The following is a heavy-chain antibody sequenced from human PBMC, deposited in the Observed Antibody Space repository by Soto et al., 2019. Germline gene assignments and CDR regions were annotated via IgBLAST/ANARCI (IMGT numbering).Heavy chain of an antibody. CDR3: AKGWSIASWFGEGHFDY. CDR1: GFTFDDYA. J-gene: IGHJ4*02. Sequence: EVQLVESGGGLVQPGRSLRLSCAASGFTFDDYAMHWVRQAPGKSLEWVSGISWNSGSIGYADSVKGRFTISRDNAKNSLYLQMNSLRAEDTALYYCAKGWSIASWFGEGHFDYWGQGTLVTVSS. V-gene: IGHV3-9*01. CDR2: ISWNSGSI. D-gene: IGHD3-10*01.